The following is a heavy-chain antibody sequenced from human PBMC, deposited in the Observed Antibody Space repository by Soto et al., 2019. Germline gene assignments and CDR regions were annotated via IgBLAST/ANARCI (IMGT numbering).Heavy chain of an antibody. J-gene: IGHJ4*02. D-gene: IGHD6-13*01. Sequence: SETLSLTCAVYGGSFSGYYWSWIRQPPGKGLEWIGEINHSGSTNYNPSLKSRVTISVDTSKNQFSLNLSSVTAADTAVYYCARGLGIAAAENFDDWGQGTLVTVSS. CDR1: GGSFSGYY. CDR3: ARGLGIAAAENFDD. V-gene: IGHV4-34*01. CDR2: INHSGST.